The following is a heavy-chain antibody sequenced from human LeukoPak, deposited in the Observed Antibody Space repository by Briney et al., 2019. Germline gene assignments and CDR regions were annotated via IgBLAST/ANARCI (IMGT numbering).Heavy chain of an antibody. Sequence: PGGSLRLSCAASGFSFSHFGMHWVRQAPGKGLEWVAFIGSDGDKKYFADSLKGRLTISRDNSKNMLFLQVSSLRTEDTAVSYYAKDGYCSGGACYAWHFDSWGLGTLVTVSS. D-gene: IGHD2-15*01. CDR3: AKDGYCSGGACYAWHFDS. J-gene: IGHJ4*02. CDR1: GFSFSHFG. CDR2: IGSDGDKK. V-gene: IGHV3-30*02.